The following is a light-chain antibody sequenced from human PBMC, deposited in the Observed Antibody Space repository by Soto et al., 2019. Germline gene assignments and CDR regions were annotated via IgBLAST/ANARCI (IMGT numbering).Light chain of an antibody. CDR1: QSLVHTDGKTY. CDR2: KIS. CDR3: MQATRFPFT. Sequence: DIVLTQTPLSSPVTLGQPASIPCTSSQSLVHTDGKTYLSWLQQRPGQPPRLLIYKISDRLSGVPDRFTGSGAGTDFTLKISRVEAEDVGTYYCMQATRFPFTFGGGTKVEIK. V-gene: IGKV2-24*01. J-gene: IGKJ4*01.